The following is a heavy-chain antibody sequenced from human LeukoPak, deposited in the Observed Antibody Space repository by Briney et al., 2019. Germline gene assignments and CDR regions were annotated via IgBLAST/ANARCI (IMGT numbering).Heavy chain of an antibody. V-gene: IGHV4-39*02. J-gene: IGHJ4*02. CDR3: ASQRKAGEPYYFDN. CDR1: GGSISSSYYY. D-gene: IGHD7-27*01. CDR2: IYYSGST. Sequence: SETLSLTCNVTGGSISSSYYYWGWIRQPPGEGLEWIGSIYYSGSTYYNPSLKSRVTISIDTSKNHFSLELNSVTAADTAVYYCASQRKAGEPYYFDNWGQGTLVTVSS.